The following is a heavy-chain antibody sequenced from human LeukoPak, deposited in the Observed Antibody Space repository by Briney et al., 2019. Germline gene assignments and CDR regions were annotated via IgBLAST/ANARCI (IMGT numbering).Heavy chain of an antibody. J-gene: IGHJ5*02. CDR2: IMPMFGKA. V-gene: IGHV1-69*13. CDR3: ARDWGMGPSSSWA. Sequence: SVKVSCMASGGTFSSYAFSWLRQAPGQGLEWMGGIMPMFGKANYAQKFQGRVTITADESTTTAYMELNSLRSEDTAMYYCARDWGMGPSSSWAWGQGTLVTVSS. CDR1: GGTFSSYA. D-gene: IGHD6-13*01.